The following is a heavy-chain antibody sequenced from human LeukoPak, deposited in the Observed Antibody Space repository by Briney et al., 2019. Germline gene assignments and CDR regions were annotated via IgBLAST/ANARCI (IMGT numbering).Heavy chain of an antibody. Sequence: GGSLRLSCAASGFTFSSYGMNWVRQAPGKGLEWLSYIRRGSEATFYADSVKGRFTVSRDNAKNSLFLHMNSLRDEDTAVYYCARDDGQGEARNAFDVWGQGTMVTVSS. J-gene: IGHJ3*01. CDR1: GFTFSSYG. D-gene: IGHD3-16*01. CDR2: IRRGSEAT. V-gene: IGHV3-48*02. CDR3: ARDDGQGEARNAFDV.